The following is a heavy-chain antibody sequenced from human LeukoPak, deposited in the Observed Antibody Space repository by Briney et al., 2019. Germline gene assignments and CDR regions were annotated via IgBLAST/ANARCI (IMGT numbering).Heavy chain of an antibody. J-gene: IGHJ2*01. CDR2: IYYSGST. CDR3: ARDRSGYDSSGYYYGGWYFDL. Sequence: PSQTLSLTCTVSGGSISSGDYYWSWIRQHPGKGLEWIGYIYYSGSTYYNPSLKSRVTISVDTSKNQFSLKLSSVTAADTAVYYCARDRSGYDSSGYYYGGWYFDLWGRGTLVTVSS. V-gene: IGHV4-31*03. D-gene: IGHD3-22*01. CDR1: GGSISSGDYY.